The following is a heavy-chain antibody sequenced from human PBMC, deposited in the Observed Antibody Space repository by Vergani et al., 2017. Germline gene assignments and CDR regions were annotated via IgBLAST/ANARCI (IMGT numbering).Heavy chain of an antibody. CDR1: GGSFSGYY. Sequence: QVQLQQWGAGLLKPSETLSLTCAVYGGSFSGYYWSWIRQPPGKGLEWIGEINHSGSTNYNPSLKSRVTISVDTSKNQFSLKLSSVTAADTAVYYCRSGYCSSTSCPVWDYWGQGTLVTVSS. V-gene: IGHV4-34*01. J-gene: IGHJ4*02. CDR3: RSGYCSSTSCPVWDY. CDR2: INHSGST. D-gene: IGHD2-2*01.